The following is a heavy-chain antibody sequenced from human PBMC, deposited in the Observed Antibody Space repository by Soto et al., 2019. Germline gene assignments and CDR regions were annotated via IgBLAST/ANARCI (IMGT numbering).Heavy chain of an antibody. J-gene: IGHJ4*02. CDR3: ARAGSNEWGAVSL. V-gene: IGHV4-34*01. CDR2: INHRGRT. CDR1: VGSFSGYY. D-gene: IGHD3-10*01. Sequence: PSETLSLSCAVYVGSFSGYYWSWIRQPPGKGLEWIGEINHRGRTNYNPSLKSRVTISVDRSKNQFSLNLSSVTAADTAVYYCARAGSNEWGAVSLWSQGTLVTVSS.